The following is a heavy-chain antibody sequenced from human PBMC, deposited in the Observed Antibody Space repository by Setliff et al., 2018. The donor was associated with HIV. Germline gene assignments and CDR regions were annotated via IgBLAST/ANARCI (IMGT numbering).Heavy chain of an antibody. CDR1: GASISSSNSY. D-gene: IGHD3-10*01. Sequence: PSETLSLTCAVYGASISSSNSYWGWIRQPPGKRLEWLGSIYQSGSTSYNPSLSSRLTISVDTSKNQVSLRLSSVTAADTGVYYCARHPLARGIYYYYYMDLWGEGTTVTVSS. CDR2: IYQSGST. J-gene: IGHJ6*03. CDR3: ARHPLARGIYYYYYMDL. V-gene: IGHV4-39*01.